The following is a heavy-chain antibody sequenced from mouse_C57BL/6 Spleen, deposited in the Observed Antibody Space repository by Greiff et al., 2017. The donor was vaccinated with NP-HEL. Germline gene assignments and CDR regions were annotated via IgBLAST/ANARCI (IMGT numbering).Heavy chain of an antibody. CDR2: ISSGSSTI. Sequence: VKLVESGGGLVKPGGFLKLSCAASGFTFSDYGMHWVRQAPEKGLEWVAYISSGSSTIYYADTVKGRFTISRDNAKNTLFLQMTSLRSEDTAMYYCARKFITTVVATPYAMDYWGQGTSVTVSS. V-gene: IGHV5-17*01. J-gene: IGHJ4*01. D-gene: IGHD1-1*01. CDR3: ARKFITTVVATPYAMDY. CDR1: GFTFSDYG.